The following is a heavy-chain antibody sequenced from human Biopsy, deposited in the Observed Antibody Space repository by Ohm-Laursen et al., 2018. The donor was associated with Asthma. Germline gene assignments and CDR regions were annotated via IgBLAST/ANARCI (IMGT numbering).Heavy chain of an antibody. V-gene: IGHV4-39*01. CDR2: ISYTGSA. CDR3: ARHWDWGSFFDY. J-gene: IGHJ4*02. Sequence: SQTLSLTCTVSGGSVSTGSYYWGCIRQPPGKGLEWMGSISYTGSAYHNPSLKSRVTISVDTSKNHFSRKLSSVTAADTAVYYCARHWDWGSFFDYWGQGTPVTVST. D-gene: IGHD7-27*01. CDR1: GGSVSTGSYY.